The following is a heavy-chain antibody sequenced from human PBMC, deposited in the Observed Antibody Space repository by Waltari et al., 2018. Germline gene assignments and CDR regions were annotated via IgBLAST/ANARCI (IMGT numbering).Heavy chain of an antibody. V-gene: IGHV4-38-2*01. J-gene: IGHJ6*02. D-gene: IGHD6-6*01. Sequence: QVQLQESGPGLVKPSETLSLTCAVSGYSISSGYYWGWIRQPPGKGLEWIGSIYHSGSTYYNPSLKSRVTISVDTSKNQFSLKLSSVTAADTAVYYCARLVNGKDVWGQGTTVTVSS. CDR1: GYSISSGYY. CDR2: IYHSGST. CDR3: ARLVNGKDV.